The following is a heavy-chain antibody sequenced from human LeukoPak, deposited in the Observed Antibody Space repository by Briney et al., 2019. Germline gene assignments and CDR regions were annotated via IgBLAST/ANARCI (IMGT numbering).Heavy chain of an antibody. CDR2: IYSGGST. D-gene: IGHD3-22*01. CDR1: GFTFSSYA. J-gene: IGHJ4*02. V-gene: IGHV3-53*01. CDR3: ARENHYYYDSII. Sequence: GGSLRLSCAASGFTFSSYAMSWVRQAPGKGLEWVSVIYSGGSTYYADSVKGRFTISRDDSKNTLYLQMNSLRAEDTAVYYCARENHYYYDSIIWGQGTLVTVSS.